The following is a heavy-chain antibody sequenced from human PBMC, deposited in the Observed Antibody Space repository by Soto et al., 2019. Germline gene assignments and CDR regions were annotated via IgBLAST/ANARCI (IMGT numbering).Heavy chain of an antibody. Sequence: PGGSLRLSCAASGFIFDDYGMSWARQAPGKGLEWVSGVNWNGGSTGYADSVKGRFTISRDNAKNSLYLQMNSLRAEDTAVYYCARDPSIVLVPAATYYYYYYGMDVWGQGTTVTVSS. D-gene: IGHD2-2*01. CDR3: ARDPSIVLVPAATYYYYYYGMDV. CDR1: GFIFDDYG. V-gene: IGHV3-20*04. J-gene: IGHJ6*02. CDR2: VNWNGGST.